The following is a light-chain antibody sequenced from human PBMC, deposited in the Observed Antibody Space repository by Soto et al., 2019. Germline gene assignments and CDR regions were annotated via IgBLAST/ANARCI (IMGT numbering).Light chain of an antibody. V-gene: IGKV1-39*01. CDR1: QTARTY. Sequence: DIQMTQSPASLSASVEDRVTITCRASQTARTYLNWYQQKPGKAPKLLIYAASNLQSGVPSRFSGSGSGTDFTLTITSLRPEDFATYWCQQSYNTPVTFGQGTRLEIK. CDR2: AAS. J-gene: IGKJ5*01. CDR3: QQSYNTPVT.